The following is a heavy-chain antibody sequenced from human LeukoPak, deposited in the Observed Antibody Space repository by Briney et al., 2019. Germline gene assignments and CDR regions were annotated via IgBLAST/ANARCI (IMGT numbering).Heavy chain of an antibody. J-gene: IGHJ4*02. CDR2: IVVGSGNT. Sequence: SVPVSCKPSGFTFTRSAVQWVRQARGQRLEWIGWIVVGSGNTNYAQKFQERVTITRDMSTSTAYVELSSRSAEETAVYYGAAEVRLAALYWGQGTLVTVSS. CDR1: GFTFTRSA. D-gene: IGHD6-13*01. V-gene: IGHV1-58*01. CDR3: AAEVRLAALY.